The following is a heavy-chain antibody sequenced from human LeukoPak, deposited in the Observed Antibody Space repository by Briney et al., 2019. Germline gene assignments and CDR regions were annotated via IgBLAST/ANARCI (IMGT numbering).Heavy chain of an antibody. CDR1: GYTFSSYG. CDR3: AGDVKSYYYDSSGYRWDY. V-gene: IGHV1-18*01. Sequence: PAASVKVSCKASGYTFSSYGISWVRQAPGQGLEWMGWISAYNGNTNYAQKLQGRATMTTDTSTSTAYMELRSLRPDDTAVYYCAGDVKSYYYDSSGYRWDYWGQGTLVTVSS. J-gene: IGHJ4*02. D-gene: IGHD3-22*01. CDR2: ISAYNGNT.